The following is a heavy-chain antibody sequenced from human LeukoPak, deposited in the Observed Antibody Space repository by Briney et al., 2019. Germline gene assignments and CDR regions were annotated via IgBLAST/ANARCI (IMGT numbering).Heavy chain of an antibody. CDR1: GVSISRFY. Sequence: KTSETLSLTCTTSGVSISRFYWSWVRQPPGKGLEWIGNIYSGVPTYFNPSLKSRVIISVDTSKNQFSLNLTSVTAADTAMYYCIQTIGWPGLDYSGQGILVTVSS. D-gene: IGHD6-19*01. J-gene: IGHJ4*02. CDR2: IYSGVPT. V-gene: IGHV4-4*09. CDR3: IQTIGWPGLDY.